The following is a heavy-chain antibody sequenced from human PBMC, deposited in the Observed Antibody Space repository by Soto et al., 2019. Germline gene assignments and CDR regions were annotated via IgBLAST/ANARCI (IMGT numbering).Heavy chain of an antibody. CDR2: ISYDGSNK. Sequence: GGSLSLSCAASGFTFSSYAMHWVRQAPGKGLEWVAVISYDGSNKYYADSVKGRFTISRDNSKNTLYLQMNSLRAEDTAVYYCAIDLGGNSYGGPYYLVYWGQGTLVTVSS. CDR3: AIDLGGNSYGGPYYLVY. D-gene: IGHD2-15*01. J-gene: IGHJ4*02. V-gene: IGHV3-30-3*01. CDR1: GFTFSSYA.